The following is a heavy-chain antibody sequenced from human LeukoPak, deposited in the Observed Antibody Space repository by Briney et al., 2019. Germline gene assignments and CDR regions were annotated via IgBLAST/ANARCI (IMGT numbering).Heavy chain of an antibody. V-gene: IGHV3-74*01. CDR2: INEDGSTT. CDR1: GFIFSSNW. Sequence: GGSLRLSCAASGFIFSSNWMHWVRQAPGKGPVWVSRINEDGSTTNHAGSVEGRFTISRDNAKNTLYMQMNSLRAEDTAVYYCVRDLGGRSGHWGQGTLVTVSS. J-gene: IGHJ4*02. D-gene: IGHD1-26*01. CDR3: VRDLGGRSGH.